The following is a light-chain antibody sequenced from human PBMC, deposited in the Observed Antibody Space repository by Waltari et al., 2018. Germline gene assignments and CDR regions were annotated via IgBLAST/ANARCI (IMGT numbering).Light chain of an antibody. Sequence: QSVLTQPPSVSAAPGQKVPISCSGSTPNLGNNYLSWYQQFPGTAPKLLIYEDYRRPSGIPDRFSGSKSGASATLDITGLQTGDEADYYCGTWDSSLGVGVLGGGTRVTVL. CDR3: GTWDSSLGVGV. J-gene: IGLJ3*02. V-gene: IGLV1-51*01. CDR1: TPNLGNNY. CDR2: EDY.